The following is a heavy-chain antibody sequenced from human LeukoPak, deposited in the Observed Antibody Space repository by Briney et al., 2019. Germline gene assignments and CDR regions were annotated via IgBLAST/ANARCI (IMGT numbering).Heavy chain of an antibody. CDR3: ARDAPTVGVDS. CDR1: GFIFDDYG. CDR2: INWNGGST. J-gene: IGHJ4*02. Sequence: GGCLRLSCAASGFIFDDYGMSWVCQAPGKGLEWVSGINWNGGSTGYADSVKGRFTISRDNAKNSLYLQMNSLRAEEDTALYYCARDAPTVGVDSWGQGTLVTVSS. V-gene: IGHV3-20*04.